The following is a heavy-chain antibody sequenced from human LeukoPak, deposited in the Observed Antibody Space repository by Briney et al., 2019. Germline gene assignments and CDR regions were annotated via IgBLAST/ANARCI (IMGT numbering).Heavy chain of an antibody. CDR2: ISAYNGNT. J-gene: IGHJ4*02. Sequence: ASVKVSCKASGYTFTSYYMHWVRQAPGQGLEWMGWISAYNGNTNYAQKLQGRVTMTTDTSTSTAYMELRSLRSDDTAVYYCARTPPSIVGATTHFDYWGQGTLVTVSS. D-gene: IGHD1-26*01. CDR1: GYTFTSYY. V-gene: IGHV1-18*04. CDR3: ARTPPSIVGATTHFDY.